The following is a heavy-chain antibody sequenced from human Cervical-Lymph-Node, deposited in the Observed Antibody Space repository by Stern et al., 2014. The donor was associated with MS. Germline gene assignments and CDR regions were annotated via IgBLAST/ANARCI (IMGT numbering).Heavy chain of an antibody. J-gene: IGHJ4*02. CDR1: GGSISNSSFY. D-gene: IGHD2-15*01. CDR3: ASSPLIVVVVAAID. CDR2: VFYSGST. V-gene: IGHV4-39*01. Sequence: LQLQESGPGLVKPSETLSLTCTVSGGSISNSSFYWGWIRQPPGKGLEWIGSVFYSGSTYYNPSLKSRVTISVDTSKNQFSLNLNSVTVADTAVYYCASSPLIVVVVAAIDWGQGTLVTVSS.